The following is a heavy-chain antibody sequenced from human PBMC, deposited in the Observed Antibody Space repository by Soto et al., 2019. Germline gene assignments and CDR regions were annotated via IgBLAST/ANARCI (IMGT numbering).Heavy chain of an antibody. J-gene: IGHJ6*02. CDR3: AKGGDGMDV. D-gene: IGHD3-16*01. CDR2: ISYDGSNK. Sequence: QVQLVESGGGVVQPGRSLRLSCAASGFTFSSYGMHWVRQAPGKGLEWVAVISYDGSNKYYADSVKGRFTISRDNSKNTLYLQMNSLGAEDTAVYYWAKGGDGMDVWGQGTTVTVSS. CDR1: GFTFSSYG. V-gene: IGHV3-30*18.